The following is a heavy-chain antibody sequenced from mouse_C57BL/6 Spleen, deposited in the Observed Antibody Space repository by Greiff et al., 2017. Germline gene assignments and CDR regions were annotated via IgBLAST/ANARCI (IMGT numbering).Heavy chain of an antibody. J-gene: IGHJ2*01. CDR1: GYSITSGYY. D-gene: IGHD1-2*01. CDR3: ASTTAYYFDD. V-gene: IGHV3-6*01. CDR2: ISYDGSN. Sequence: EVKVEESGPGLVKPSQSLSLTCSVTGYSITSGYYWNWIRQFPGNKLEWMGYISYDGSNNYNPSLKNRISITRDPSKNQFFLKLNSVTTEDTATYYCASTTAYYFDDWGQGTTLTVSS.